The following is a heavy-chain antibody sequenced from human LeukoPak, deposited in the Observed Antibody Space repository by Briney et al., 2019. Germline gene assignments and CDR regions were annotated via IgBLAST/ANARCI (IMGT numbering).Heavy chain of an antibody. J-gene: IGHJ5*02. CDR1: GYTLTELS. CDR2: FDPEDGET. D-gene: IGHD3-22*01. CDR3: ATFYDSCGYYYNWFDP. V-gene: IGHV1-24*01. Sequence: GASVKVSCKVPGYTLTELSMHWVRQAPGKGLEWMGGFDPEDGETIYAQKFQGRVTMTEDTSTDTAYMELSSLRSEDTAVYYCATFYDSCGYYYNWFDPWGQGTLVTVSS.